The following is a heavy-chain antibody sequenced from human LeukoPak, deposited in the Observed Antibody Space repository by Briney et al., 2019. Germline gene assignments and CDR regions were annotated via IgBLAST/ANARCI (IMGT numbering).Heavy chain of an antibody. CDR3: ARDEGGTLLD. CDR1: GGSISSYY. Sequence: SETLSLTCTVSGGSISSYYWSWIRQPPGKGLEWIGYIYYSGSTNYNPSLKSRVTISVDTSKNQFSLKLSSVTAADTAVYYCARDEGGTLLDWGQGTLVTVSS. V-gene: IGHV4-59*01. J-gene: IGHJ4*02. D-gene: IGHD1-1*01. CDR2: IYYSGST.